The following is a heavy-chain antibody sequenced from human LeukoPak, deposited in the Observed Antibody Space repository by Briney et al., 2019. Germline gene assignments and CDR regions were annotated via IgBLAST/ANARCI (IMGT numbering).Heavy chain of an antibody. Sequence: SETLSLTCTVSGGSISSYYWSWIRQPPGKGLEWIGYIYYSGSTNYNPSLKSRVTISVDTSKNQFSLKLSSVTAADTAVYYCAGRYGSSRYPYYGMDVWGQGTTVTVSS. CDR1: GGSISSYY. V-gene: IGHV4-59*08. CDR2: IYYSGST. CDR3: AGRYGSSRYPYYGMDV. J-gene: IGHJ6*02. D-gene: IGHD6-13*01.